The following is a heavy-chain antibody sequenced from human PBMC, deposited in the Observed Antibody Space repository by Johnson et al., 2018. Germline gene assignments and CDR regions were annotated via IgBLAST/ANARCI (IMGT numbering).Heavy chain of an antibody. CDR2: INSDAGSI. Sequence: VQLVQSGGGLVQPGGSLRLSCAASGFTFSTYWMHWVRQAPGKGLEWVARINSDAGSITYADSVKGPFTIPRDNAKNTLYLQMNRLRDEDTAVYYCARGGSIVGPPGAFDIWGQGTMVTVSS. D-gene: IGHD3-3*01. V-gene: IGHV3-74*02. CDR1: GFTFSTYW. J-gene: IGHJ3*02. CDR3: ARGGSIVGPPGAFDI.